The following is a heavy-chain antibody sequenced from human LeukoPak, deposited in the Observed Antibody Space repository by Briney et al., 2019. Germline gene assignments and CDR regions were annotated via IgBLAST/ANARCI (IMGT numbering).Heavy chain of an antibody. D-gene: IGHD2-2*01. J-gene: IGHJ4*02. CDR1: GGSISSSSYY. Sequence: SETLSLTCTVSGGSISSSSYYWGWIRQPPGKGLEWIGSIYYSGSTYYNPSLKSRVTISLDTSKNQFSLKLSSVTAADTAVYYCARSLPSAMTLDYWGQGTLVTVSS. V-gene: IGHV4-39*07. CDR3: ARSLPSAMTLDY. CDR2: IYYSGST.